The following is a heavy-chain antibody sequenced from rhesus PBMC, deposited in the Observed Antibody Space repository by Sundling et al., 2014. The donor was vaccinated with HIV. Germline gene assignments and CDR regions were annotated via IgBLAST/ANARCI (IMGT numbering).Heavy chain of an antibody. CDR2: IYGSSTST. CDR3: ARPREYRYNYDY. V-gene: IGHV4S10*01. J-gene: IGHJ4*01. Sequence: QVKLQQWGEGLVKPSETLSLTCAVSGGSISDSYRWSWIRQPPGKGLEWIGYIYGSSTSTKYNPSLKSRVTISKDTSRTQFSLRLTSATVADTAVYYCARPREYRYNYDYWGQGLLVTVSS. D-gene: IGHD5-12*01. CDR1: GGSISDSYR.